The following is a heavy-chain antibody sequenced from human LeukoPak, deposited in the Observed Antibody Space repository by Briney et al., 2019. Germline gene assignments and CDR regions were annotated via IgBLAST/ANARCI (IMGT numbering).Heavy chain of an antibody. CDR1: GFTFSSYG. V-gene: IGHV3-23*01. D-gene: IGHD1-1*01. CDR2: ISGSGGST. J-gene: IGHJ3*02. Sequence: GGSLRLSCAASGFTFSSYGMSWVRQAPGKGLEWVSAISGSGGSTYYADSVKGRFTISRDNSKSTLYLQMNSLTTEDTAVYYCARGDFRLEMSTTIAFDIWGQGTMVTVSS. CDR3: ARGDFRLEMSTTIAFDI.